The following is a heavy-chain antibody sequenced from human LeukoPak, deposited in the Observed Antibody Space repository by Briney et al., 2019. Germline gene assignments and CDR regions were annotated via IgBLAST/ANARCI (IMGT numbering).Heavy chain of an antibody. Sequence: ASVKVSCKASGYTFTGYYMHWVRQAPGQGLERMGWINPNSGGTNYAQKFQGRVTMTRDTSISTAYMELSRLRSDDTAVYYCAREYRMVRGVIGYWGQGTLVTVSS. J-gene: IGHJ4*02. CDR1: GYTFTGYY. CDR3: AREYRMVRGVIGY. D-gene: IGHD3-10*01. V-gene: IGHV1-2*02. CDR2: INPNSGGT.